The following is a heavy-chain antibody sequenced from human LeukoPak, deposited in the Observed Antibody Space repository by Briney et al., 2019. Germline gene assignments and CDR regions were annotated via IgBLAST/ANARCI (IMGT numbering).Heavy chain of an antibody. Sequence: SETLSLTCAVYGGSFSGYYWSWIRQPPGKGLEWIGEINHSGSTNYNPSLKSRVTISVDTSKNQFSLKLSSVTAADTAVYYCARGTRTGYSSSWYVYYYGMDVWGQGTTVTVSS. CDR1: GGSFSGYY. CDR2: INHSGST. CDR3: ARGTRTGYSSSWYVYYYGMDV. D-gene: IGHD6-13*01. J-gene: IGHJ6*02. V-gene: IGHV4-34*01.